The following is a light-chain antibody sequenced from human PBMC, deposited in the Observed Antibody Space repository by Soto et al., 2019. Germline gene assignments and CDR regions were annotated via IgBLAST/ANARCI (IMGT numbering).Light chain of an antibody. CDR1: SRDVGGYNY. Sequence: SVLTQPASVFGSPGQSITISCHGNSRDVGGYNYVSWYQQYPGKAPKLMIYDVSNRPSGVSNRFSGSKSGNSASLTISGLQAEDEADYYCSSYTSTSTYVFGTGTKVTVL. V-gene: IGLV2-14*01. CDR3: SSYTSTSTYV. CDR2: DVS. J-gene: IGLJ1*01.